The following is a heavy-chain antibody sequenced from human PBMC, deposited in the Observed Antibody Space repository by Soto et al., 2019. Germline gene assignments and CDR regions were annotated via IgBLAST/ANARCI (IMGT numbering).Heavy chain of an antibody. D-gene: IGHD2-2*01. V-gene: IGHV1-18*01. J-gene: IGHJ3*02. Sequence: GASVKVSCKASGYTFTSFGISWVRQAPRQGLEWMGWISAYNGNTKYAQKFQGRVTITTDTSTSTAFMELRSLRSDDTAVYYCARDPLTRYCSGPSCYLGYAFDIWG. CDR2: ISAYNGNT. CDR1: GYTFTSFG. CDR3: ARDPLTRYCSGPSCYLGYAFDI.